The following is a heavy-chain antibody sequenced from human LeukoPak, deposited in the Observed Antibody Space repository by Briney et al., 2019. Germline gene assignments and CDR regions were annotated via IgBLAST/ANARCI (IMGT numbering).Heavy chain of an antibody. V-gene: IGHV3-30-3*01. CDR2: ISYDGSNK. CDR1: GFTFSSYA. Sequence: GGSLRLSCAASGFTFSSYAMHWVRQAPGKGLEWVAVISYDGSNKYYADSVKGRFTISRDNSKNTLYLQMNSLRAEDTAVYYCARDPGDYWGQGTLVTVSS. CDR3: ARDPGDY. J-gene: IGHJ4*02.